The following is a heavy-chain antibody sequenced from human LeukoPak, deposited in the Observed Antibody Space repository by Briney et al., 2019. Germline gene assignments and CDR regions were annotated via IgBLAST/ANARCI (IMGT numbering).Heavy chain of an antibody. J-gene: IGHJ4*02. V-gene: IGHV1-2*02. CDR2: INPNSGDT. Sequence: ASVKVSCKASGYTFTGYYMHWVRQAPGQGLVWMGWINPNSGDTNYAQKFQGRVTMTRDTSINTAYMELSRLRTDDTAVYYCAKNPYEYYFDYWGQGTLVTVSS. D-gene: IGHD5-12*01. CDR3: AKNPYEYYFDY. CDR1: GYTFTGYY.